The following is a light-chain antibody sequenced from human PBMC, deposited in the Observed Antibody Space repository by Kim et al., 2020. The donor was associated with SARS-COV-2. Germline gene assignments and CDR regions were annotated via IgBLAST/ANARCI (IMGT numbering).Light chain of an antibody. V-gene: IGKV1-33*01. CDR1: QDVSKY. Sequence: SESVGDRVIITCQASQDVSKYLNWYQLKPGKAPKLLIYDASNLYTGVPSRFRGRGSGTRFSFTISSLQPEDIASYYCQQYDGLPPTFGGGTKLEI. CDR3: QQYDGLPPT. CDR2: DAS. J-gene: IGKJ4*01.